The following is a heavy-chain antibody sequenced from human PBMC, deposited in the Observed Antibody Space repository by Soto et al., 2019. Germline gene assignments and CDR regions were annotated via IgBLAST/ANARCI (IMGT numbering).Heavy chain of an antibody. Sequence: GGSVRISCAASGFSFGSYALSWVRLAPGKGLEWVSTISGSDGKTFYADSVKGRFSISRDTSQNTLYLQMNSLRADDTAIYHCATWSSLDYWYQGPWGTVSS. CDR3: ATWSSLDY. V-gene: IGHV3-23*01. CDR2: ISGSDGKT. J-gene: IGHJ4*02. D-gene: IGHD3-10*01. CDR1: GFSFGSYA.